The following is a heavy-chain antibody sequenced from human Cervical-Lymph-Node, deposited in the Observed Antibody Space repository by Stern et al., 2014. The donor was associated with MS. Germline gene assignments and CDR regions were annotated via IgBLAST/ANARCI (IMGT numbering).Heavy chain of an antibody. CDR3: ARGQGLDFDY. V-gene: IGHV3-7*04. Sequence: VQLVESGGGLVQPGGSLRVSCAASGFTFSNFWMSWVRQAPGKGLEWVANIKQDGREKYYVVSGKGRFTISRDNAKNSLFLQMNTLRVEDTAMYYCARGQGLDFDYSGQGTLVTVSS. CDR2: IKQDGREK. J-gene: IGHJ4*02. CDR1: GFTFSNFW. D-gene: IGHD3/OR15-3a*01.